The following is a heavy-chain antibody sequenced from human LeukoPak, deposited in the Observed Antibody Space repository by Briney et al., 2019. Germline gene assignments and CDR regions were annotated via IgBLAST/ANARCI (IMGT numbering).Heavy chain of an antibody. J-gene: IGHJ4*02. Sequence: SVQVSCKASGGILSSYAISWVRQAPGQGLEWMGGIIPIFGTANYAQKFQGRVTITTDESTSTAYMELSSLRSEDTAVYYCARGGLLYYDILTGHYYFDYWGQGTLSPSPQ. D-gene: IGHD3-9*01. CDR3: ARGGLLYYDILTGHYYFDY. CDR2: IIPIFGTA. V-gene: IGHV1-69*05. CDR1: GGILSSYA.